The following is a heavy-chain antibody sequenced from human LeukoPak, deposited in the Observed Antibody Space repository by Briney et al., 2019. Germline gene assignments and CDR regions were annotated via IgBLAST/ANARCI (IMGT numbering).Heavy chain of an antibody. J-gene: IGHJ5*02. Sequence: GGSLRLSCAASGFTFSTYWMHWVRQAPGKGLEWASRIKGDGSITTYADSVMGRFTISRDNAKSTLFLQMNSLRVEDTAMYYCAKSDWFDPWGQGTLVTVSS. CDR1: GFTFSTYW. CDR2: IKGDGSIT. V-gene: IGHV3-74*01. CDR3: AKSDWFDP.